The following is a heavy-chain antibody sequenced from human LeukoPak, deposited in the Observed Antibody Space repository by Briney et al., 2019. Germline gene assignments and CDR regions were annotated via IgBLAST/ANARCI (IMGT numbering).Heavy chain of an antibody. CDR2: IWYDGSNK. CDR3: AKAAMVAAPFDY. V-gene: IGHV3-33*03. CDR1: GFTFSSYG. Sequence: GGSLRLSCAASGFTFSSYGMHWVRQAPGKGLEWVAVIWYDGSNKYYADSVKGRFTISRDKSKNTLYLQVNSLRAEDTATYYCAKAAMVAAPFDYWGQGTLVTVSS. J-gene: IGHJ4*02. D-gene: IGHD2-15*01.